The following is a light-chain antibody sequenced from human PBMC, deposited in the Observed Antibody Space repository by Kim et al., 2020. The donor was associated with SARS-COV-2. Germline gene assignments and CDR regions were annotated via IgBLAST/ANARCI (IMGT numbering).Light chain of an antibody. Sequence: DIQLTQSPTFLSASVGDRVTITCRASQGISNYLAWYQERPGKAPNLLVYATSTLQSGVPSRFSGSGSGTEYILTISSLQPEDFATYYCQQVKSYPLTFGGGTKLEIK. V-gene: IGKV1-9*01. CDR3: QQVKSYPLT. CDR2: ATS. J-gene: IGKJ4*01. CDR1: QGISNY.